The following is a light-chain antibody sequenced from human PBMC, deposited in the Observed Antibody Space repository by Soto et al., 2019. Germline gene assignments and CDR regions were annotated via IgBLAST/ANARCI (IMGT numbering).Light chain of an antibody. CDR1: QSVSSSY. CDR3: QQDYTRFT. Sequence: PGERVTLSCRASQSVSSSYLTWYQQKPGQAPRLLIYGASTSATSIPARFSGSGSGTVFTLTISSLQPEDFAVYYCQQDYTRFTFGPGTKVDIK. V-gene: IGKV3D-7*01. CDR2: GAS. J-gene: IGKJ3*01.